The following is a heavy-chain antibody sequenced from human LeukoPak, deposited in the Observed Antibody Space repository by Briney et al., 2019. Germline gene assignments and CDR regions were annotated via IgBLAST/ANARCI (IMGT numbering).Heavy chain of an antibody. Sequence: GGSLRLSCAAPGFTFSSYAMSWVRQAPGKGLEWVSAISGSGGSTYYADSVKGRFAISRDNSKNTLYLQMNSLRAEDTAVYYCARLPHIVVVTASHFDYWGQGTLVTVSS. CDR2: ISGSGGST. CDR3: ARLPHIVVVTASHFDY. CDR1: GFTFSSYA. D-gene: IGHD2-21*02. J-gene: IGHJ4*02. V-gene: IGHV3-23*01.